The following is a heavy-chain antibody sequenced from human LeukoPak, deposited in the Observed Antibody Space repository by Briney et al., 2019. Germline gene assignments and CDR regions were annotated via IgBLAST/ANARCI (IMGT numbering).Heavy chain of an antibody. CDR3: ARRRTNYEFWSGYYTGGFAPYYYCGMDV. J-gene: IGHJ6*02. D-gene: IGHD3-3*01. CDR1: GGSFISYA. CDR2: IITIFGTE. Sequence: VKVTCKATGGSFISYAFSWVRQAPGQGLEWVGGIITIFGTEKKAHTFQGRGTITADESTSTAYMELSSLRSEDTAVYYCARRRTNYEFWSGYYTGGFAPYYYCGMDVWGQGTTVTVSS. V-gene: IGHV1-69*13.